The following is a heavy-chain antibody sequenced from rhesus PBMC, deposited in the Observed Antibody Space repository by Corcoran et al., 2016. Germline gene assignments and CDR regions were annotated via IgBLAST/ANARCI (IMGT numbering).Heavy chain of an antibody. V-gene: IGHV1S9*01. CDR2: INPSNGNT. Sequence: VQLVQSGTEVKKPGAAVKLSCKASGYTFTSYYINWVSQAPEQVLDWMGWINPSNGNTGYAQKFQGRVTMTRDTSTSTAYMELNSLRSEDTAVYYCARGSSWSEHWGQGVLVTVSS. CDR1: GYTFTSYY. D-gene: IGHD6-13*01. J-gene: IGHJ4*01. CDR3: ARGSSWSEH.